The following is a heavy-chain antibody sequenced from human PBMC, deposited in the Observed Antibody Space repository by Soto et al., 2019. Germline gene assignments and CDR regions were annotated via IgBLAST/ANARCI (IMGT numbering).Heavy chain of an antibody. CDR2: TYYRSKWYN. Sequence: SQTLSLTCAISGDSVSSNSAAWNWIRQSPSRGLEWLGRTYYRSKWYNDYAVSVKSRITINPDTSKNQFSLQLNSVTPEDTAVYYCAKQIDSQQLGYYYYGMDVWGQGTTVTVSS. CDR1: GDSVSSNSAA. V-gene: IGHV6-1*01. J-gene: IGHJ6*02. D-gene: IGHD6-13*01. CDR3: AKQIDSQQLGYYYYGMDV.